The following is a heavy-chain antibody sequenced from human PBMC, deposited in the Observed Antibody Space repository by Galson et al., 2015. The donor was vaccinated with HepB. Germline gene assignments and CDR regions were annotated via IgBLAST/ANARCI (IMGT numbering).Heavy chain of an antibody. Sequence: SLRLSCAASGFTFSSYAMSWVRQAPGKGLEWVSTISGNGGDIYYADSVKGQFTISRDNSKNTLYLQMNSLRAEDTAVYYCAKGTGWSPNNWFDPWGQGTLVTVSS. CDR2: ISGNGGDI. CDR3: AKGTGWSPNNWFDP. CDR1: GFTFSSYA. J-gene: IGHJ5*02. D-gene: IGHD6-19*01. V-gene: IGHV3-23*01.